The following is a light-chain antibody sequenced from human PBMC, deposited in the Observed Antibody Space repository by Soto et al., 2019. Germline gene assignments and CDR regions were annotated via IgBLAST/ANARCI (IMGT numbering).Light chain of an antibody. J-gene: IGKJ1*01. CDR1: QSISNY. Sequence: EVLMTQSPATLSVSPGERATLSCRASQSISNYLAWYQQRPGQPPRLLIYGASTRAAGIPARFSGGGSTTEFTLTISSLQSEDFAVYFCQQYNHWPRTFGQGTKVDIK. CDR3: QQYNHWPRT. V-gene: IGKV3-15*01. CDR2: GAS.